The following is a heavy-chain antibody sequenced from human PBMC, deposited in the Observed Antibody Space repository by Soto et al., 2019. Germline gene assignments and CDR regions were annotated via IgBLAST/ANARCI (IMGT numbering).Heavy chain of an antibody. V-gene: IGHV3-33*01. Sequence: QVQLVESGGGVVQPGRSLRLSCAASGFTFSSYGMHWVRQAPGKGLEWVAVIWYDGSNKYYADSVKGRFTISRDNSKNTLYLQMHSLRAEDTAVYYCARDPLCSSTSCSIKYAMDVWCKGTTVTVSS. CDR2: IWYDGSNK. CDR3: ARDPLCSSTSCSIKYAMDV. J-gene: IGHJ6*04. CDR1: GFTFSSYG. D-gene: IGHD2-2*01.